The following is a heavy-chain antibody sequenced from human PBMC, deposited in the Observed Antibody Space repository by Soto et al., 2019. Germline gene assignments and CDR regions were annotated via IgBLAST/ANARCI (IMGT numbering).Heavy chain of an antibody. J-gene: IGHJ3*02. CDR2: MNPNSGNT. Sequence: ASVNVSCKASGYTFTSYDINWVRQATGQGLEWMGWMNPNSGNTGYAQKFQGRVTMTRNTSISAAYMELSSLRSEDTAVYYCARGQLYCSGGSCYSIDAFDIWGQGTMVTVSS. V-gene: IGHV1-8*01. D-gene: IGHD2-15*01. CDR3: ARGQLYCSGGSCYSIDAFDI. CDR1: GYTFTSYD.